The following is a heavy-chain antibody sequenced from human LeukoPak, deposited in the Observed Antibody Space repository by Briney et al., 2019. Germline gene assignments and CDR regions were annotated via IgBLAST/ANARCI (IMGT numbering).Heavy chain of an antibody. V-gene: IGHV3-15*01. CDR3: TTREKDSMVRGIRSFDY. J-gene: IGHJ4*02. Sequence: GGSLRLACAASGFTFSNAWMSWVRQAPGMGLEWVGRIKSKTDGGTTDYAAPVKGRFSISRDDSKNTLYLQMNSMKTEDTAVYYCTTREKDSMVRGIRSFDYWGQGTLVTVSS. D-gene: IGHD3-10*01. CDR2: IKSKTDGGTT. CDR1: GFTFSNAW.